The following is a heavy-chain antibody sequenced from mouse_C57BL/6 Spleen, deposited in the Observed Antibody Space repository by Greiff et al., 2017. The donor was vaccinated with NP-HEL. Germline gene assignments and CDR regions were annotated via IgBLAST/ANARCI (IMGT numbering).Heavy chain of an antibody. V-gene: IGHV1-80*01. CDR1: GYAFSSYW. D-gene: IGHD1-1*01. CDR2: IYPGDGDT. CDR3: ARYYGREGMDY. Sequence: VKLMESGAELVKPGASVKISCKASGYAFSSYWMNWVKQRPGKGLEWIGQIYPGDGDTNYNGKLKGKATLTADKSSSTAYMQLSSLTSEDSAVYFCARYYGREGMDYWGQGTSVTVSS. J-gene: IGHJ4*01.